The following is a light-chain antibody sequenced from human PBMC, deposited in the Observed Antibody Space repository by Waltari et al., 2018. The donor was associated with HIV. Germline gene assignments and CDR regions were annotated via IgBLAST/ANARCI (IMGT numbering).Light chain of an antibody. V-gene: IGLV3-25*03. CDR1: VLSNQY. Sequence: GLTQPPSVSVSPGQTAEITCSGDVLSNQYAFWYQHKAGQAPVILIYRDDERPSEVPERFSGSSSGATVALTISGVQAEDEADYYCQSRDISGTHVVFGGGTKLTVL. CDR3: QSRDISGTHVV. CDR2: RDD. J-gene: IGLJ2*01.